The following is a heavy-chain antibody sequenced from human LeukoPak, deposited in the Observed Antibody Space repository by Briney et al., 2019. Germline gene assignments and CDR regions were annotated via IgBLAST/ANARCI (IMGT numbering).Heavy chain of an antibody. D-gene: IGHD3-10*01. CDR1: GFTVSSNS. V-gene: IGHV4-59*02. CDR3: ARASHRITMVRGVIDNWFDP. J-gene: IGHJ5*02. CDR2: IYYSGST. Sequence: LRLSCTVSGFTVSSNSMIWVRQPPGKGLEGIGYIYYSGSTNSNPSLKSRVTISVDTSKNQFSLKLSSVTAADTAVYYCARASHRITMVRGVIDNWFDPWGQGTLVTVSS.